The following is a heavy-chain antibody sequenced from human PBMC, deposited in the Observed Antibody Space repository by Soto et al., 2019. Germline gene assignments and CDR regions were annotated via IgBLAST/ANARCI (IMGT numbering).Heavy chain of an antibody. V-gene: IGHV4-59*01. Sequence: SETLSLTCTGSGASIRRYYRSWLLQSLWPGLEWIWYLYNTGSTIYNPSLKSRVTISVDTSKNQFSLKMNSVTAADTAVYYCARDLWGYCGGDCYPLDVWGQGTTVTVSS. D-gene: IGHD2-21*02. CDR1: GASIRRYY. J-gene: IGHJ6*02. CDR3: ARDLWGYCGGDCYPLDV. CDR2: LYNTGST.